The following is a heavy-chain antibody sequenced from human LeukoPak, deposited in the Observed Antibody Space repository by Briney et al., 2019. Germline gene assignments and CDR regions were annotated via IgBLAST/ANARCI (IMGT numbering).Heavy chain of an antibody. CDR1: GFTFSSYS. V-gene: IGHV3-21*01. D-gene: IGHD3-16*01. CDR3: ARMGLSYYFDY. Sequence: GGSLRLSCAASGFTFSSYSVNWVRQAPGKGLEWVSSISSSSSYIYYADSVKGRFTISRDNAKNSLYLQMNSLRAEDTAVYYCARMGLSYYFDYWGQGTLVTVSS. CDR2: ISSSSSYI. J-gene: IGHJ4*02.